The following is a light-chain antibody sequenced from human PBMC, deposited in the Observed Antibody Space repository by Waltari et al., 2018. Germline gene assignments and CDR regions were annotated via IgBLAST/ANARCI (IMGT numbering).Light chain of an antibody. CDR1: SSSIGSKT. CDR3: AAWDDSLKGV. V-gene: IGLV1-44*01. CDR2: SNN. J-gene: IGLJ2*01. Sequence: QSVLTQPPSASGTPGQRVTISCSGSSSSIGSKTVNWYQQLPGMAPKLLIYSNNQRPPGGPYRFSGSNSGTSASLAISGLQSEDEADYYCAAWDDSLKGVFGGGTKLTVL.